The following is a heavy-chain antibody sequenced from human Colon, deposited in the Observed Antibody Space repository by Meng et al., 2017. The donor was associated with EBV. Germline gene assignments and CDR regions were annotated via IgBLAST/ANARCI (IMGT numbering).Heavy chain of an antibody. J-gene: IGHJ1*01. CDR3: LRGSGGSV. CDR2: IPHRGSS. CDR1: GDSIPNINW. D-gene: IGHD3-10*01. Sequence: QVRWRERGPDLCSPSGPRSPTCPGLGDSIPNINWWAWVRQPPGKGLEWIGEIPHRGSSAYNPSLKSRVSMSIDKSKNQFSLKLTSVTAADTAVYHCLRGSGGSVWGQGTLVTVSS. V-gene: IGHV4-4*02.